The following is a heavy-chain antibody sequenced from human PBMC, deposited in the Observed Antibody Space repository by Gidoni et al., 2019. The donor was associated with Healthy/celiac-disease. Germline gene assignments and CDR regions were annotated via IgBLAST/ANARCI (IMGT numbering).Heavy chain of an antibody. CDR2: INHSGST. CDR1: GGSFSGYY. CDR3: ARGGLGLNWFDP. D-gene: IGHD2-21*02. Sequence: QVQLQQWGAGLLKPSETLSLTCAVYGGSFSGYYWSWIRQPQGKGLEWIGEINHSGSTNYNPSLKSRVTISVDTSKNQFSLKLSSVTAADTAVYYCARGGLGLNWFDPWGQGTLVTVSS. V-gene: IGHV4-34*01. J-gene: IGHJ5*02.